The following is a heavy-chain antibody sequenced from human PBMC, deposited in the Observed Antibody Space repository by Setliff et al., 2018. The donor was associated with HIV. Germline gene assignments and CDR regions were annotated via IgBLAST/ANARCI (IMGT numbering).Heavy chain of an antibody. D-gene: IGHD5-12*01. CDR3: ARDGYNYYAFDI. J-gene: IGHJ3*02. CDR1: GGSISSGSYY. CDR2: IYTSGST. V-gene: IGHV4-61*02. Sequence: PSETLSLTCTVSGGSISSGSYYWSWIRQPAGKGLEWIGRIYTSGSTNYNPSLKSRVTISVDTSKNKFSLKLSSVTAADTAVYYCARDGYNYYAFDIWGQVTMVTVS.